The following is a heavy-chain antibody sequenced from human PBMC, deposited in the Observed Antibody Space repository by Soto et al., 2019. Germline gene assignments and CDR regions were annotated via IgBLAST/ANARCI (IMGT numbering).Heavy chain of an antibody. CDR2: ITASGEVT. CDR3: ASRGPNWGFFDP. CDR1: GFTFSSYA. Sequence: PGGSLRLSCAASGFTFSSYAMTWVRQAPGEGLEWVSVITASGEVTYYGDSVKGRFTISRDNSKNTLYLQLTSLRAEDTARYYCASRGPNWGFFDPWGQGTLVTVSS. V-gene: IGHV3-23*01. J-gene: IGHJ5*02. D-gene: IGHD7-27*01.